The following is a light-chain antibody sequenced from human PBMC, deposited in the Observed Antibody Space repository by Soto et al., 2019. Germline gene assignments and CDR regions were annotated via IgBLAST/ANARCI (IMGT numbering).Light chain of an antibody. CDR1: SGHSSYA. J-gene: IGLJ1*01. CDR3: QTWGIYV. Sequence: PVLTQSPSASASLGASVKLTCTLSSGHSSYAIAWHQQQPEKGPRYLMKLNSDGSHSKGDGIPDRFSGSSSGAERYLTISSLQSEDEADYYCQTWGIYVFGTGTKLTVL. V-gene: IGLV4-69*01. CDR2: LNSDGSH.